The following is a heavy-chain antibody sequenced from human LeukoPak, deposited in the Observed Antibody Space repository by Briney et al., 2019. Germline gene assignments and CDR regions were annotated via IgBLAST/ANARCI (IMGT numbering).Heavy chain of an antibody. Sequence: GASVKVSCKASGYTFTGYYMHWVRQAPGQGLEWMGWINPNSGGTNYAQKFQGRVTMTRDTSISTAYMELSRLRSDDTAVYYCARSKLAGYSGSFDYWGQGTLVTVSS. V-gene: IGHV1-2*02. J-gene: IGHJ4*02. CDR1: GYTFTGYY. D-gene: IGHD5-12*01. CDR3: ARSKLAGYSGSFDY. CDR2: INPNSGGT.